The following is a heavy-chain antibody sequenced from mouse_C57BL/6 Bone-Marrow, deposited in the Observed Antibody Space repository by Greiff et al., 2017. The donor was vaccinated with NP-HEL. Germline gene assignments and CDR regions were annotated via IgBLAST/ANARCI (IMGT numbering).Heavy chain of an antibody. V-gene: IGHV1-12*01. D-gene: IGHD2-5*01. J-gene: IGHJ2*01. Sequence: SGAELVRPGASVKMSCKASGYTFTSYNMHWVKQTPRQGLEWIGAIYPGNGDTSYNQKFKGKATLTVDKSSSTAYMQLSSLTSEDSAVYFCARGAYYSNPYYFDYWGQGTTLTVSS. CDR1: GYTFTSYN. CDR2: IYPGNGDT. CDR3: ARGAYYSNPYYFDY.